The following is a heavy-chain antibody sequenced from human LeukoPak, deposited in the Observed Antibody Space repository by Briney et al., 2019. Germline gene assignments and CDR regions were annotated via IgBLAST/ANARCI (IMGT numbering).Heavy chain of an antibody. CDR1: GFTFSSYA. CDR3: AKVLGSGSFNWFDP. J-gene: IGHJ5*02. Sequence: GGSLRLSCAASGFTFSSYAMSWVRQAPGKGLEWVSAISGSGGSTYYADSVKGRFTISRDNSKNTLYLQMNSLRAEETAVYYCAKVLGSGSFNWFDPWGQGTLVTVSS. V-gene: IGHV3-23*01. D-gene: IGHD3-10*01. CDR2: ISGSGGST.